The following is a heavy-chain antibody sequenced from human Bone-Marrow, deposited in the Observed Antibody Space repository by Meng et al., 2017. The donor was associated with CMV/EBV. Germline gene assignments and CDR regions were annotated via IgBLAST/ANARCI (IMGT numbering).Heavy chain of an antibody. CDR1: GFTFSSYG. CDR3: AKTTVVGLFDY. CDR2: IRYDGSNK. V-gene: IGHV3-30*02. J-gene: IGHJ4*02. D-gene: IGHD4-23*01. Sequence: GESLKLSCAASGFTFSSYGMHWVRQAPGKGLEWVAFIRYDGSNKYYADSVKGRFTISRDNYKNTLYLQMNSLRAEDTAVYYCAKTTVVGLFDYWGQGTLVTVSS.